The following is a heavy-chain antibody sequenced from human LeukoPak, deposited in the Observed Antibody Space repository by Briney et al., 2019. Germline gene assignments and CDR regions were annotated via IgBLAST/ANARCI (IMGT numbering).Heavy chain of an antibody. D-gene: IGHD3-10*01. J-gene: IGHJ5*01. V-gene: IGHV4-39*07. CDR1: GGSISSSSYC. Sequence: SETLSLTCTVSGGSISSSSYCWGWIRQPPGKGLEWIGSIYYSGSTYYNPSLKSRVTISVDTSKNQFSLKLSSVTAADTAVYYCARSRQASGLFNSWGQGTLVVVSS. CDR3: ARSRQASGLFNS. CDR2: IYYSGST.